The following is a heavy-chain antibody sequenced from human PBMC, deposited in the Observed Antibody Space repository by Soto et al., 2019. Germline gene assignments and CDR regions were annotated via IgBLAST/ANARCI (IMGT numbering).Heavy chain of an antibody. Sequence: EVQLVQSGGGSVQPGGSLRLSCAASGFTFTNYWMHWVRQVPGKGLVWVSRIDGVGAGTSYSDSVRGRFTISRDNAENMLYLQMNSLRAEDTAVSYCTTVFEYWGQGTLVPVSS. CDR3: TTVFEY. CDR1: GFTFTNYW. J-gene: IGHJ4*02. CDR2: IDGVGAGT. V-gene: IGHV3-74*01.